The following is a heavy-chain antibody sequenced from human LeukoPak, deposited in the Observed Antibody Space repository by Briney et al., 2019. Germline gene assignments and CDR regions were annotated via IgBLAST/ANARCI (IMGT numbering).Heavy chain of an antibody. CDR3: AKVPKGGYFDY. CDR2: ISGSGGNT. CDR1: GFTFSNYV. Sequence: GGSVRLSCAASGFTFSNYVMSWVRQAPGKGLEWVSGISGSGGNTYYADSVKGRFTISRDNSKDTLYLQMNSLRAEDTAVYYCAKVPKGGYFDYWGQGTLVTVSS. D-gene: IGHD2-2*01. V-gene: IGHV3-23*01. J-gene: IGHJ4*02.